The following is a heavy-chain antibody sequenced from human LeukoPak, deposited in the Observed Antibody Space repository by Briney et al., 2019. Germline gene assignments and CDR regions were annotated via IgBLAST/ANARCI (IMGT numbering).Heavy chain of an antibody. V-gene: IGHV1-69*05. CDR3: ASGYYYGSSSYYHTGYLDH. D-gene: IGHD3-10*01. J-gene: IGHJ4*02. Sequence: SVKVSCKASGGIFSTSAISWVRQAPGHGLEWMGGISPISETPNYALRFQGRFTITRDESTATAYMELTSLRSDDTAVYYCASGYYYGSSSYYHTGYLDHWAQGTLVTVSS. CDR2: ISPISETP. CDR1: GGIFSTSA.